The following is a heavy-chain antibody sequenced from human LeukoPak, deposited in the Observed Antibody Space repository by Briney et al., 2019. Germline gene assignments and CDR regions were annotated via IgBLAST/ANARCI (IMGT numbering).Heavy chain of an antibody. D-gene: IGHD6-19*01. CDR1: GYSFTTSW. J-gene: IGHJ4*02. V-gene: IGHV5-51*01. CDR2: IYFGDYDT. CDR3: ARAVAGSDGFDY. Sequence: GESLKISCKGSGYSFTTSWFGWVRQMPGKGLEWMGIIYFGDYDTRYSPSFQGQVTISADKSISTAYLQRSSLKASDTAMYYCARAVAGSDGFDYWGQGTLVTVSS.